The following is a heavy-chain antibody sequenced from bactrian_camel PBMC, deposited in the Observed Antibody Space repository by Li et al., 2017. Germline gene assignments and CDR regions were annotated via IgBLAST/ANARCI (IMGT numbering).Heavy chain of an antibody. D-gene: IGHD6*01. V-gene: IGHV3S53*01. CDR2: IDGMGRT. Sequence: HVQLVESGGGSVQAGGSLRLSCAASADTYRNNCMGWFRRIPGKEREGVAVIDGMGRTFYAASVKGRFTVSKDVAKNTLFLQIDSLNTEDTARYYCAVDRGTGCKFRAGTAYWGQGTQVTVS. CDR1: ADTYRNNC. CDR3: AVDRGTGCKFRAGTAY. J-gene: IGHJ4*01.